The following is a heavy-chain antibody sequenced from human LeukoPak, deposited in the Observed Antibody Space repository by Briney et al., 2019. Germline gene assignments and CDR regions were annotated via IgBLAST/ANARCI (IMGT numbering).Heavy chain of an antibody. CDR3: ARDRWRGYSGSYYFGY. CDR2: IIPIFGTA. V-gene: IGHV1-69*05. Sequence: SVKVSCKASGGTFSSYAISWVRQAPGQGLEWMGGIIPIFGTANYAQKFQGRVTITTDESTSTAYMELSGLRSEDTAVYYCARDRWRGYSGSYYFGYWGQGTLVTVSS. J-gene: IGHJ4*02. CDR1: GGTFSSYA. D-gene: IGHD1-26*01.